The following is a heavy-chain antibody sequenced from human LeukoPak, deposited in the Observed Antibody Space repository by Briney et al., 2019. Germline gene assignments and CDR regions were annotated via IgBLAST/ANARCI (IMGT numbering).Heavy chain of an antibody. D-gene: IGHD1-26*01. Sequence: GASVKVSCKASGYTFTGYYMHCVRQAPGQGLEWMGWINPNSGGTNYAQKFQGRVTMTRDTSISTAYMELSRLRSDDTAVYYCAPAPIVGAKEFDYWGQGTLVTVSS. CDR2: INPNSGGT. J-gene: IGHJ4*02. V-gene: IGHV1-2*02. CDR3: APAPIVGAKEFDY. CDR1: GYTFTGYY.